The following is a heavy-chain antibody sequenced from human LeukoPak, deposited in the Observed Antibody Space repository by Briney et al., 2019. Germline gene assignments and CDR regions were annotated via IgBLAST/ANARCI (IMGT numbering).Heavy chain of an antibody. Sequence: GASVKVSCKASGYTFTSYAMNWVRQAPGQGLEWMGWINTNTGNPTYAQGFTGRFVFSLDTSVSTAYLQISSLKAEDTAVYYCARDSEIQLWGVDYFDYWGQGTLVTVSS. CDR3: ARDSEIQLWGVDYFDY. V-gene: IGHV7-4-1*02. D-gene: IGHD5-18*01. CDR1: GYTFTSYA. J-gene: IGHJ4*02. CDR2: INTNTGNP.